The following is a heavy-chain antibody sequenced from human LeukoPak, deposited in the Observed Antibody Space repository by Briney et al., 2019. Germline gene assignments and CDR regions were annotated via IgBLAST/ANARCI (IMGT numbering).Heavy chain of an antibody. V-gene: IGHV4-59*01. CDR1: GGSISSYY. CDR2: IYYSGST. D-gene: IGHD1-1*01. J-gene: IGHJ6*03. CDR3: ARVRLSYYYYMDV. Sequence: SETLSLTCTVSGGSISSYYWSWIRQPPGKGLEWIGYIYYSGSTNYNPSLKRRVTISEDTSKNQFSLKLNSVTATDTAVYYCARVRLSYYYYMDVWGKGTTVTVSS.